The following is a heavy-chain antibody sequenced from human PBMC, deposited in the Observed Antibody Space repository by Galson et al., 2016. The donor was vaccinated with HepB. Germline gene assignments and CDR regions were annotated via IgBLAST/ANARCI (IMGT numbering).Heavy chain of an antibody. D-gene: IGHD2-2*01. Sequence: SLRLSCAASGFTFSSYAMSWVRQAPGKGLEWVSSISGDGAPYYVDSMKGRFTISRDNSKDTLYLQMISLRAEDTAVYYCARDRGFYSSTWHRGQGTLVTVSS. J-gene: IGHJ4*02. CDR3: ARDRGFYSSTWH. V-gene: IGHV3-23*01. CDR2: ISGDGAP. CDR1: GFTFSSYA.